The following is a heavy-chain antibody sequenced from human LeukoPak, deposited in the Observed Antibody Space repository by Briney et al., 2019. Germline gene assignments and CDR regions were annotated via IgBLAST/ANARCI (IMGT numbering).Heavy chain of an antibody. V-gene: IGHV4-34*01. D-gene: IGHD5-24*01. J-gene: IGHJ4*02. CDR3: ARDRWLHLYFDY. Sequence: SETLSLTCAVYGGSFSGYYWSWIRQPPGKGLEWIGEINHSGSTNYNPSLKSRVTISVDTSKNQFSLKLSSVTAADTAVYYCARDRWLHLYFDYWGQGTPVTVSS. CDR2: INHSGST. CDR1: GGSFSGYY.